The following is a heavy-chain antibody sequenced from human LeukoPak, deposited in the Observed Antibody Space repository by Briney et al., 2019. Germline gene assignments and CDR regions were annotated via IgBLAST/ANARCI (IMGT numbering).Heavy chain of an antibody. CDR3: ARELYDSPAFDI. CDR1: GYTFTSYD. J-gene: IGHJ3*02. D-gene: IGHD3-22*01. CDR2: MNPNSGNT. Sequence: ASVKVSCKASGYTFTSYDINWVRQATGQGLEWMGWMNPNSGNTGYAQKFQGRVTMTRNTSISTAYMELSSLRSEDTAVYYCARELYDSPAFDIWGQGTMVTVSS. V-gene: IGHV1-8*01.